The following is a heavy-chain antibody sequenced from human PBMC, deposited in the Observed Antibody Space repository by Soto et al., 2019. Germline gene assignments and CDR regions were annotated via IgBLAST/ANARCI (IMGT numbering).Heavy chain of an antibody. CDR3: ARDLGTSYDFWSGYSYRNDFDI. Sequence: SQALSLTCAISGDSVSSNSAAWNWIRQSPSRGLEWLGRTYYRSKWYNDYAVSVKSRITINPDTSKNQFSLQLNSVTPEDTAVYYCARDLGTSYDFWSGYSYRNDFDIWGQGTMVTVSS. J-gene: IGHJ3*02. CDR1: GDSVSSNSAA. V-gene: IGHV6-1*01. D-gene: IGHD3-3*01. CDR2: TYYRSKWYN.